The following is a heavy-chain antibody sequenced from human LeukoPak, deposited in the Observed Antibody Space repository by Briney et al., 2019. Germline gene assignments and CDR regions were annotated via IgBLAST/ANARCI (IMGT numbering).Heavy chain of an antibody. CDR3: ARETSLAGFASGLGFNY. CDR1: GGSISGWY. Sequence: TSETLSLTCTVSGGSISGWYWSWIRQPPGKGLEWIGNIYGSGYTNYNPSLKSRVTMSIDTSKNHFSLKLTSVTAADTATYYCARETSLAGFASGLGFNYWGQGILVSVSS. CDR2: IYGSGYT. D-gene: IGHD6-19*01. J-gene: IGHJ4*02. V-gene: IGHV4-59*01.